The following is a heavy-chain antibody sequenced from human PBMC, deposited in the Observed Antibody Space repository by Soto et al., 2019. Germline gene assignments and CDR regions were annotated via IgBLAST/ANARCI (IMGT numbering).Heavy chain of an antibody. V-gene: IGHV1-69*01. Sequence: SVKVSCKASGGTFSSYAISWVRQAPGQGLGWMGGIIPIFGTANYAQKFQGRVTITADESTSTAYMELSSLRSEDTAVYYCARVLYSGYEGYYYGMDVWGHGTTATVSS. J-gene: IGHJ6*02. D-gene: IGHD5-12*01. CDR2: IIPIFGTA. CDR3: ARVLYSGYEGYYYGMDV. CDR1: GGTFSSYA.